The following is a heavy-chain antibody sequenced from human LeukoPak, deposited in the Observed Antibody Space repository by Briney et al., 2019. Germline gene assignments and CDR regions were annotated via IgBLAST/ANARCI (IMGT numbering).Heavy chain of an antibody. CDR1: GYSVSDYY. J-gene: IGHJ3*01. CDR3: ATPVPGYWALDV. Sequence: ASVKVSCKTSGYSVSDYYMHWVRQASGQGLEWRGWINPNTGGTKYAQEFQGRVTMTGDTALSIVQMELRSLTADDTAMYYCATPVPGYWALDVWGQGTMVTVSS. D-gene: IGHD3-9*01. CDR2: INPNTGGT. V-gene: IGHV1-2*02.